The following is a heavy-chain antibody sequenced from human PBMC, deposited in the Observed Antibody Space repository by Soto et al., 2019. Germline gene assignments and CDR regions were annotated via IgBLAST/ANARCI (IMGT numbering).Heavy chain of an antibody. CDR1: GGSFSGYY. J-gene: IGHJ3*02. D-gene: IGHD3-16*02. CDR3: ANLDMITFGGVIGPNDEFDI. CDR2: INHSGGT. Sequence: SETLSLTCAIYGGSFSGYYWCWMSQPPGKGLEWIWEINHSGGTNYNPSLKSRVTISVDTSKNQFSLKLSSVTAADTAVYYCANLDMITFGGVIGPNDEFDIWGQGTMVT. V-gene: IGHV4-34*01.